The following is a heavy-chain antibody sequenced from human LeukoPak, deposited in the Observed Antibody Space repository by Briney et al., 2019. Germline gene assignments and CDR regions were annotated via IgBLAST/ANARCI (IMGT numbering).Heavy chain of an antibody. V-gene: IGHV3-23*01. CDR3: AKSAQLALDY. CDR2: ISGTGSST. D-gene: IGHD6-19*01. J-gene: IGHJ4*02. CDR1: GFXFSSYV. Sequence: GGSLRLSCAASGFXFSSYVISWVRQAPGKGLEWVSAISGTGSSTYYADSMKGRFTISRDNSKNTLYLQMNSLRAGDTALYYCAKSAQLALDYWGQGTQVTVSS.